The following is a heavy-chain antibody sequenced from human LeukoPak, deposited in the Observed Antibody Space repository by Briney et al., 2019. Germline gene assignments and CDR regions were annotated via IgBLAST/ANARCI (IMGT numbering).Heavy chain of an antibody. CDR1: GYTFTNYA. CDR3: AREVVTAIQYYFDY. D-gene: IGHD2-21*02. J-gene: IGHJ4*02. CDR2: ISAYNGNT. Sequence: GASVKVSCKASGYTFTNYANHWVRQAPGQRLEWMGWISAYNGNTNYAQKLQGRVTMTTDTSTSTAYMELRSLRSDDTAVYYCAREVVTAIQYYFDYWGQGTLVTVSS. V-gene: IGHV1-18*01.